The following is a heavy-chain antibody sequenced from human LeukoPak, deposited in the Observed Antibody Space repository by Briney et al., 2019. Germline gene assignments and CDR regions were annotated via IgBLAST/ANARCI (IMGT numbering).Heavy chain of an antibody. CDR3: ARQGRIVVVTTTHDAFDI. CDR2: IYPGDSDA. V-gene: IGHV5-51*01. D-gene: IGHD2-21*02. Sequence: NHGESLQISCTGFGYSFTTYWIGWVRELPGKGLEWMGIIYPGDSDARYSPSFQGQVTISVDKSISTAYLQWSSLKASDTAMYYCARQGRIVVVTTTHDAFDIWGQGTMVTVSS. CDR1: GYSFTTYW. J-gene: IGHJ3*02.